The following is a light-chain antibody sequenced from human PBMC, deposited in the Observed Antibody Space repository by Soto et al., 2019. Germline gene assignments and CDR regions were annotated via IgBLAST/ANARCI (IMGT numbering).Light chain of an antibody. V-gene: IGLV1-47*02. CDR1: SSNTETNL. CDR2: NND. J-gene: IGLJ2*01. CDR3: TATDDRLTGPV. Sequence: SVLSPLPSASGTPGQRFTISCSGSSSNTETNLVHWYQHLPGASPRLLIFNNDQRPSGVPDRFSASKSGTSASLAISGLRSEDEADYYCTATDDRLTGPVFGGGTKVTVL.